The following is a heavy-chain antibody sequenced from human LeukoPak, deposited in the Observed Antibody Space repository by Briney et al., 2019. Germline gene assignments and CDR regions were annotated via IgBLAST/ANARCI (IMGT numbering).Heavy chain of an antibody. CDR2: VYHGGNT. Sequence: SETLSLTCNASGGSISSYYWSWIRQPPGQGLEWIGYVYHGGNTNYNASLKSRVTISLDTSKNQFSLNLSSVTAADTAVYYCARTVRWLLSPHNGMDVWGQGTTVTVSS. D-gene: IGHD3-3*01. J-gene: IGHJ6*02. CDR3: ARTVRWLLSPHNGMDV. V-gene: IGHV4-59*01. CDR1: GGSISSYY.